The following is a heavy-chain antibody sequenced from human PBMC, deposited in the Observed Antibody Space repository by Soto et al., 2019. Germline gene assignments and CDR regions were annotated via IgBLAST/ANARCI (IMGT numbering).Heavy chain of an antibody. CDR3: ATSGKLEGEKVYDAFDI. J-gene: IGHJ3*02. CDR1: YW. V-gene: IGHV5-51*01. Sequence: YWGRWMRKKTGKGLEWMGIIYPGDSDTRYSPSFQGQVTISADKSISTAYLQWSSLKASDTAMYYCATSGKLEGEKVYDAFDIWGQGTMVTGSS. CDR2: IYPGDSDT. D-gene: IGHD3-10*01.